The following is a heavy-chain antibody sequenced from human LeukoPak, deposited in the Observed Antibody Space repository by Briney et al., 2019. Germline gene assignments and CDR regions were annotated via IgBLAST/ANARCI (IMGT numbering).Heavy chain of an antibody. D-gene: IGHD2-21*02. CDR3: AITKDAAIPFDY. V-gene: IGHV3-11*01. CDR2: ISSSGSTI. J-gene: IGHJ4*02. Sequence: GGSLRLSCAASGFTSSDYYMSWIRQAPGKGLEWVSYISSSGSTIYYADSVKGRFTISRDNAKNSLYLQMNSLRAEDTAVYYCAITKDAAIPFDYWGQGTLVTVSS. CDR1: GFTSSDYY.